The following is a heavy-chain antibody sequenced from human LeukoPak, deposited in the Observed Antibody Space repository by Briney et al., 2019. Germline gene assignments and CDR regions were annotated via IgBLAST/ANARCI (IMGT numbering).Heavy chain of an antibody. V-gene: IGHV3-53*01. D-gene: IGHD2-2*01. J-gene: IGHJ4*02. Sequence: PGGSLRLSCAASGFAVSTNYMGWVRQAPGKGLEWVSVIFSGDNTYYSDSVKGRFTISRDNSKNMLNLQMNSLRAEDTAVYYCARDHGRGYCSSTSCYPGVDYWGQGTLVTVSS. CDR2: IFSGDNT. CDR3: ARDHGRGYCSSTSCYPGVDY. CDR1: GFAVSTNY.